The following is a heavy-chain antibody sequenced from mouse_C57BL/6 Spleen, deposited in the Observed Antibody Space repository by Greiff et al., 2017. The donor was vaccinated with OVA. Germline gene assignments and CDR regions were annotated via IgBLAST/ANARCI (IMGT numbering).Heavy chain of an antibody. CDR2: IYPGDGDT. CDR3: ARGVTTGCAY. Sequence: SGPELVKPGASVKIPCKASGYAFSSSWMNWVKQRPGKGLEWIGRIYPGDGDTNYNGKFKGKATLTADKSSSTAYMQLSSLTSEDSAVYFCARGVTTGCAYWGQGTLVTVSA. CDR1: GYAFSSSW. D-gene: IGHD2-2*01. J-gene: IGHJ3*01. V-gene: IGHV1-82*01.